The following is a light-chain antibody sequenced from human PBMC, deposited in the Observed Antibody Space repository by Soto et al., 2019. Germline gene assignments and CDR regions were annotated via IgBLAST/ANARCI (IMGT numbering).Light chain of an antibody. V-gene: IGKV3-15*01. CDR1: QNIRSN. CDR3: QQCTNWPLT. Sequence: EIVMTQSPATLSVSPGERATLSCRASQNIRSNVAWYQQRPGQAPRLLIFGASVRATGVPDRFSGSGSGTEFTLTISSLQSEDFAVYYCQQCTNWPLTFGGGTKVDI. J-gene: IGKJ4*01. CDR2: GAS.